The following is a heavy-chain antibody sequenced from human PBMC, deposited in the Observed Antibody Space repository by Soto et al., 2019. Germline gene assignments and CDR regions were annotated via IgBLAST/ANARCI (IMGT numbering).Heavy chain of an antibody. D-gene: IGHD4-17*01. J-gene: IGHJ5*02. Sequence: QITLKESGPTLVKPTQTLTLTCTFSGFSLSTGGAGVGWIRQPPGKALEWLALIYWNDDKRYSPSLKSRLTITQDTSKNQVVLIMTNMDPVDTATYYCAHRGYGDYPRDNWFDPWGQGTLVTVSS. CDR3: AHRGYGDYPRDNWFDP. CDR1: GFSLSTGGAG. CDR2: IYWNDDK. V-gene: IGHV2-5*01.